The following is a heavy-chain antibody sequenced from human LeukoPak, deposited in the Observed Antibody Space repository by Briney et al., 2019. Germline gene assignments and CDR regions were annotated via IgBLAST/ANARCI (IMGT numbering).Heavy chain of an antibody. CDR3: ARPDLMRELRFDP. CDR2: ISNDGSST. J-gene: IGHJ5*02. D-gene: IGHD1-7*01. CDR1: GFTFRNYW. Sequence: PRRSLRLSCAASGFTFRNYWMHWVRQAPGKGLVWVSCISNDGSSTDYADSVKGRFTISRDNAKNTLYLQMNSRRAEDTAVYYCARPDLMRELRFDPWGQGTLVTVSS. V-gene: IGHV3-74*01.